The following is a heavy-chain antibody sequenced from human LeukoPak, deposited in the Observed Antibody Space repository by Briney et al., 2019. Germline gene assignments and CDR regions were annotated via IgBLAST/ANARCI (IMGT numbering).Heavy chain of an antibody. CDR3: ATYDSSGYSDY. V-gene: IGHV3-11*04. CDR1: GFTFSDYY. Sequence: GGSLRLSCAASGFTFSDYYMSWIRQAPGKGLEWVSYISSSGSTIYYADSVKGRFTISRDNAKNSLYPQMNSLRAEDTAVYYCATYDSSGYSDYWGQGTLVTVSS. CDR2: ISSSGSTI. D-gene: IGHD3-22*01. J-gene: IGHJ4*02.